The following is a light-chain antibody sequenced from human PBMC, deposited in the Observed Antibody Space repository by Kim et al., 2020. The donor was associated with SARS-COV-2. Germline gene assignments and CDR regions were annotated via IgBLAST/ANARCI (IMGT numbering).Light chain of an antibody. V-gene: IGLV2-8*01. J-gene: IGLJ2*01. CDR3: SSYAGSNTVV. CDR2: EVT. Sequence: QSALTQPPSASGSPGQSVTISCTGTSSDVGGYNFVSWYQQHPGKAPKLMIYEVTKRPSGVPDRFSGSKSANTASLLVSGLQAEDEADYYCSSYAGSNTVVFGGGTQLTVL. CDR1: SSDVGGYNF.